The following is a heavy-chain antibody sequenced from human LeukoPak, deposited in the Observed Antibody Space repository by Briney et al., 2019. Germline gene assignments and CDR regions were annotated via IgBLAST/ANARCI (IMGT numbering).Heavy chain of an antibody. CDR2: INPNSGGT. CDR1: GYTFTGYY. J-gene: IGHJ4*02. CDR3: ARGGIYDILTGYTVGDY. Sequence: ASVKVSCKASGYTFTGYYMHWVRQAPGQGLEWMGRINPNSGGTNYAQKFQGRVTMTRDTSTSTAYMELSRLRSDDTAVYYCARGGIYDILTGYTVGDYWGQGTLVTVSS. D-gene: IGHD3-9*01. V-gene: IGHV1-2*06.